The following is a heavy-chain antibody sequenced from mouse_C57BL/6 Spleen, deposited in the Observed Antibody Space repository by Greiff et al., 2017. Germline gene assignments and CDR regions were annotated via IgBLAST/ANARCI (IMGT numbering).Heavy chain of an antibody. V-gene: IGHV1-69*01. D-gene: IGHD1-1*01. Sequence: QVQLQQPGAELVLPGASVKLSCKASGYTFTSYWMHWVKQRPGQGLEWIGEIDPSDSYTNYNQKVKGKSTLTVDKSSRPAYMQLSSLTSDDSAVYYCAGATVVATDWYFDVWGTGTTVTVSS. J-gene: IGHJ1*03. CDR2: IDPSDSYT. CDR3: AGATVVATDWYFDV. CDR1: GYTFTSYW.